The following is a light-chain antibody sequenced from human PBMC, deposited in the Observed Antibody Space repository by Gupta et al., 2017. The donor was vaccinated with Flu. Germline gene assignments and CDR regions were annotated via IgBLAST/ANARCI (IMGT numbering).Light chain of an antibody. V-gene: IGKV3-15*01. CDR3: QQYNNWPF. Sequence: EIVMTQSPATLSVSPGERATLSCRASQSVSSNLAWYQQNPGQAPRLLIYGATTRATGIPARFSGSGSGTEFTLTISSLQSEDCAVYYCQQYNNWPFFGQGTKLEIK. CDR1: QSVSSN. CDR2: GAT. J-gene: IGKJ2*01.